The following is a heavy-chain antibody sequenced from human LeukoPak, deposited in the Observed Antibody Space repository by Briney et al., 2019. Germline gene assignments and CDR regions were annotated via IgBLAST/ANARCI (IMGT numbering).Heavy chain of an antibody. CDR2: FDPEDGET. V-gene: IGHV1-24*01. D-gene: IGHD6-19*01. Sequence: GASVKLSCKVSGYTLTELSMHWVRQAPGKGLEWMGGFDPEDGETIYAQKFQGRVTMTEDTSTDAAYMELSSLRSEDTAVYYCASNAGYSSGWYAIDAFDIWGQGTMVTVSS. CDR1: GYTLTELS. J-gene: IGHJ3*02. CDR3: ASNAGYSSGWYAIDAFDI.